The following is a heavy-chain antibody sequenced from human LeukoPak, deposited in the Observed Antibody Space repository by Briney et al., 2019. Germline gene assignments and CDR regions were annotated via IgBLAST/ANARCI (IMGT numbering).Heavy chain of an antibody. V-gene: IGHV3-7*04. CDR1: GFTFSNYW. CDR2: IKQDGSEK. Sequence: GGSLRLSCAASGFTFSNYWMSWVRPAPGKGLEWVANIKQDGSEKYDADSVKGRFTISRDNAKNSLYLQMNSRRDEDTSVYYCVRARVDYWGQGTLVTVSS. J-gene: IGHJ4*02. CDR3: VRARVDY.